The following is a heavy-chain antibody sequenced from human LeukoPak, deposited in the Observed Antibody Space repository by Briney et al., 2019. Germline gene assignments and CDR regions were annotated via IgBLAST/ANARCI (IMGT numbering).Heavy chain of an antibody. CDR2: ISAYNGNT. Sequence: ASVKVSCKASGYTFTSYDINWVRQAPGQGLEWMGWISAYNGNTNYAQKLQGRVTMTTDTSTSTAYMELRSLRSDDTAVYYCARRKDSSGWNWYFDLWGRGTLVTVSS. CDR3: ARRKDSSGWNWYFDL. V-gene: IGHV1-18*01. CDR1: GYTFTSYD. J-gene: IGHJ2*01. D-gene: IGHD6-19*01.